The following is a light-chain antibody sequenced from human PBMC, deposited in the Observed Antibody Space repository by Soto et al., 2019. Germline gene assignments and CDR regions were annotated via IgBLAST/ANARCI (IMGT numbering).Light chain of an antibody. J-gene: IGLJ1*01. V-gene: IGLV2-14*01. CDR2: DVS. CDR3: SSYTTSSTYV. Sequence: LTQPASVSGSPGQSIAISCTGTSSDVGGYNYVSWYQQHPGKAPKLMIYDVSNRPSGVSNRFSGSKSGNTASLTISGLQAEDEADYYCSSYTTSSTYVFGTGTKVTVL. CDR1: SSDVGGYNY.